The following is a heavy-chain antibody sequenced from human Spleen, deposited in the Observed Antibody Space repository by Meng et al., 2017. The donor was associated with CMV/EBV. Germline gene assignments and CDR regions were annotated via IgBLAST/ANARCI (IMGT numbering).Heavy chain of an antibody. D-gene: IGHD3/OR15-3a*01. CDR2: IVSNGTRK. V-gene: IGHV3-30*02. CDR1: GFTFNSYS. J-gene: IGHJ4*02. Sequence: GGSLRLSCAASGFTFNSYSMNWVRQAPGKGLEWVTYIVSNGTRKYYADSVRGRFTLSRDNSENTLLLHMNILRPDDTAVYYCATGLMDYWGQGTLVTVSS. CDR3: ATGLMDY.